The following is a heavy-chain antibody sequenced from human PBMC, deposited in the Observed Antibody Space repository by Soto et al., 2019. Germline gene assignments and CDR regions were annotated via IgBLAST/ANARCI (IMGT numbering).Heavy chain of an antibody. D-gene: IGHD2-2*01. CDR2: ISAYNGNT. J-gene: IGHJ4*02. V-gene: IGHV1-18*04. Sequence: ASVKVSCKASGYTFTSYGISWVRQAPGQGLEWMGWISAYNGNTNYAQKLQGRVTMTTDTSTSTAYMELRSLRSDDTAVYYCARVSRGYCSSTSCSYYFDYWGQGTLVTVSS. CDR3: ARVSRGYCSSTSCSYYFDY. CDR1: GYTFTSYG.